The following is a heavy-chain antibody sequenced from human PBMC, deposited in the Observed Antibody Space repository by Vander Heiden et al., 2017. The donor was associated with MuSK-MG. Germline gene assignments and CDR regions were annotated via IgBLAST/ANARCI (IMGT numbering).Heavy chain of an antibody. CDR2: ISYDGSNK. Sequence: QVQLVESGGGVVQPGRSLRLSCAASGFTFSSYAMHWVRQAPGKGLEWVAVISYDGSNKYYADSVKGRFTISRDNSKNTLYLQMNSLRAEDTAVYYCASVNDPYYGGNAGGVGYFDYWGQGTLVTVSS. V-gene: IGHV3-30*04. J-gene: IGHJ4*02. CDR1: GFTFSSYA. D-gene: IGHD4-17*01. CDR3: ASVNDPYYGGNAGGVGYFDY.